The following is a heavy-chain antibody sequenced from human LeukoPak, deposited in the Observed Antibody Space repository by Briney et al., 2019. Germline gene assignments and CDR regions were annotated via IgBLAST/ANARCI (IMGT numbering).Heavy chain of an antibody. J-gene: IGHJ3*02. Sequence: ASVKVSCKASGYTFTGYYMHWVRQAPGQGLEWMGWINPNSGGTNYAQKFQGRVTMTRDTSISTAYMELSRLRSDDTAVYYCARSKWFTGAFDIWGQGTMVTVSS. CDR3: ARSKWFTGAFDI. D-gene: IGHD3-22*01. CDR2: INPNSGGT. CDR1: GYTFTGYY. V-gene: IGHV1-2*02.